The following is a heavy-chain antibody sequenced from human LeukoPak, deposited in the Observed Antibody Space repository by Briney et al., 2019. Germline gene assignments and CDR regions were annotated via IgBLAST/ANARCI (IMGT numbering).Heavy chain of an antibody. V-gene: IGHV3-11*05. CDR2: ISSSSNYT. CDR1: GFTFSDYY. Sequence: PGGSLRLSCAASGFTFSDYYMTWIRQAPGKGLEWGSYISSSSNYTSYADSVKGRFTISRDNAKNSLYLQMNSLRAEDTAVYYCARDRQWPDAFDIWGQGTTVTVSS. D-gene: IGHD6-19*01. CDR3: ARDRQWPDAFDI. J-gene: IGHJ3*02.